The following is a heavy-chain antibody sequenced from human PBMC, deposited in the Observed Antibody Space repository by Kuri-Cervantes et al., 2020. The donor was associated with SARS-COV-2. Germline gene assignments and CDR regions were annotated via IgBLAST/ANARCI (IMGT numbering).Heavy chain of an antibody. Sequence: GESLKISCAASGFTFSSHAMHWVRQAPGKGLEWVTVISYEGSNKYYADSVKGRFTISRENSKNTLYLQMNSLRAEDTAVYYCARDYDSSGHMLDYWGQGTLVTVSS. CDR3: ARDYDSSGHMLDY. D-gene: IGHD3-22*01. CDR1: GFTFSSHA. V-gene: IGHV3-30*04. CDR2: ISYEGSNK. J-gene: IGHJ4*02.